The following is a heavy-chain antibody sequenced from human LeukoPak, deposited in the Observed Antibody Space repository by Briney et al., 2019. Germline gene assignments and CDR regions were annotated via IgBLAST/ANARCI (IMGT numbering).Heavy chain of an antibody. D-gene: IGHD5/OR15-5a*01. CDR3: VRDLGEFRVYGVFFDH. Sequence: GASVKVSCKASGYTFTSFGISWVRQAPGQGLEWMGWISAYNGNTNNTQKFQGRVTMTTDTSTSTAYMELRSLRSDDTAVYYCVRDLGEFRVYGVFFDHWGQGSLVTVSS. J-gene: IGHJ4*02. V-gene: IGHV1-18*01. CDR2: ISAYNGNT. CDR1: GYTFTSFG.